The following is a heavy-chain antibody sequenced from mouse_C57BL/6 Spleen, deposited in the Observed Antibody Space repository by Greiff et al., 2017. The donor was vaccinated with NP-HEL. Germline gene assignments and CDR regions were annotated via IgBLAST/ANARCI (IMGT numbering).Heavy chain of an antibody. CDR1: GYAFSSSW. CDR2: IYPGDGDT. Sequence: QVQLQQSGPELVKPGASVKISCKASGYAFSSSWMNWVKQRPGQGLEWIGRIYPGDGDTNYNGKFKGKATLTADKSSSTAYMQLSSLTSEDSAVYFCARAIVTIYAMDDWGQGTSVTVSS. CDR3: ARAIVTIYAMDD. V-gene: IGHV1-82*01. D-gene: IGHD2-12*01. J-gene: IGHJ4*01.